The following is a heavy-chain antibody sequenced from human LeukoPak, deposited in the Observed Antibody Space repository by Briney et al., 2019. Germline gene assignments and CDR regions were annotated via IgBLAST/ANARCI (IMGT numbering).Heavy chain of an antibody. CDR1: AGSISSYY. D-gene: IGHD1-26*01. CDR3: ARAGRWEGRPHAFDI. V-gene: IGHV4-59*01. CDR2: IYYSGIT. J-gene: IGHJ3*02. Sequence: SETLSLTCTVSAGSISSYYWNWIRQPLGKGLEWIGYIYYSGITNYNPSLKSRVTISVGTSKSQFSLTLTSVTAADTALYYCARAGRWEGRPHAFDIWGQGTMVTVSS.